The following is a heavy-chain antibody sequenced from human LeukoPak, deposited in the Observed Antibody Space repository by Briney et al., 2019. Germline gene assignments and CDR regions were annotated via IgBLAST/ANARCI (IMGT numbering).Heavy chain of an antibody. CDR2: ISGSGGST. V-gene: IGHV3-23*01. D-gene: IGHD3-3*01. J-gene: IGHJ4*02. Sequence: ETLSLTCTVSGGSISSSSYYWGWIRQPPGKGLEWVSAISGSGGSTYYADSVKGRFTISRDNSKNTLYLQMNSLRAEDTAVYYCAKSLLSRIFGVVIMAFDYWGQGTLVTVSS. CDR3: AKSLLSRIFGVVIMAFDY. CDR1: GGSISSSSYY.